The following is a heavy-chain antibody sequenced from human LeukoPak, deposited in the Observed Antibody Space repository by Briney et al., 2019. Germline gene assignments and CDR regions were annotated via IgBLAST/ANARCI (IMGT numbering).Heavy chain of an antibody. D-gene: IGHD6-13*01. J-gene: IGHJ4*02. CDR2: IRYDGNNK. V-gene: IGHV3-30*02. CDR3: ARDTKTSSSWSRTAAFDY. CDR1: GFPFSNYG. Sequence: PGGSLRLSCAASGFPFSNYGMHWVRQTPGKGLEWMAYIRYDGNNKDYADSMKGRFSISRDNAKNSLYLQMNSLRAEDTAVYYCARDTKTSSSWSRTAAFDYWGQGTLVTVSS.